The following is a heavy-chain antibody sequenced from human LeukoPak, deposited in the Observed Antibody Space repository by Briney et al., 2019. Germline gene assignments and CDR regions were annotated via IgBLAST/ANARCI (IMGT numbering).Heavy chain of an antibody. CDR1: GYTFTGYY. J-gene: IGHJ4*02. CDR2: INPNSGGT. Sequence: ASVKVSCKASGYTFTGYYMHWVRQAPGQGPEWMGWINPNSGGTDYAQKFQGRVTMTRDTSLSTVYMELSRLRSDDTAVYYCATQATSGWHYSWGQGTLVTVSS. D-gene: IGHD6-19*01. V-gene: IGHV1-2*02. CDR3: ATQATSGWHYS.